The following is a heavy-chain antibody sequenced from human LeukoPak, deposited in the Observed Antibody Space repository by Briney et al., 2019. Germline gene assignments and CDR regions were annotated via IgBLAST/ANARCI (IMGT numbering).Heavy chain of an antibody. CDR3: ARNRLQWELLNPFDI. D-gene: IGHD1-26*01. CDR1: GFTFSSYG. CDR2: ISYDGSNK. Sequence: GGSLRLSCAASGFTFSSYGMHWVRQAPGKGLEWVAVISYDGSNKYYADSVKGRFTISRDNSKNTLYLQMNSLRPEDTAVYYCARNRLQWELLNPFDIWGQETMVTVSS. V-gene: IGHV3-30*03. J-gene: IGHJ3*02.